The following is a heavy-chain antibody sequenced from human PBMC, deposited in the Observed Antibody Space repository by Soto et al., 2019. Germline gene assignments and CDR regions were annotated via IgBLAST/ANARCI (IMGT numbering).Heavy chain of an antibody. J-gene: IGHJ4*02. CDR2: INPSGGST. V-gene: IGHV1-46*01. Sequence: QVQLVQSGAEVKKPGASVKVSCKASGYTFTSYYMHWVRQAPGQGLEWMGIINPSGGSTSYAQKFQGRVTMTRETSSSTVYMELSSLISEDTAVYYCARGVEMATPFDYWGQGTLVTVSS. D-gene: IGHD5-12*01. CDR3: ARGVEMATPFDY. CDR1: GYTFTSYY.